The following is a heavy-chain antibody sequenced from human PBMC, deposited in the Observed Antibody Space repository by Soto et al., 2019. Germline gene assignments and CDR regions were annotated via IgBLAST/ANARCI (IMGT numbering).Heavy chain of an antibody. Sequence: QITLKESGPTLVKPTQTLTLTCTFSGFSVDSHAVGVGWFRQPPGKALQWLALIYWDDDKRYSPSLKSRLTLTKGTSNNQVVHTMTNMDPVDTARYYCARSEGSRDGYSPYRYFDIWGSGTPVTVSS. D-gene: IGHD4-4*01. CDR3: ARSEGSRDGYSPYRYFDI. CDR1: GFSVDSHAVG. J-gene: IGHJ2*01. CDR2: IYWDDDK. V-gene: IGHV2-5*02.